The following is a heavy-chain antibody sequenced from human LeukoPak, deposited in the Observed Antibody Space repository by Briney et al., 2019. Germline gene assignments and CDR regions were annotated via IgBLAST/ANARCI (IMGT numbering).Heavy chain of an antibody. V-gene: IGHV3-74*01. CDR3: ARVVDTHFDY. J-gene: IGHJ4*02. Sequence: GGSLRLSCAASGFTFSSYWMHWVRQAPGKGLVWVSRIKSDGSTTTYADSVKGRFTISRDNAKNTLYLQMNSLRAEDTAVYYCARVVDTHFDYWGQGTLATVSS. D-gene: IGHD5-18*01. CDR2: IKSDGSTT. CDR1: GFTFSSYW.